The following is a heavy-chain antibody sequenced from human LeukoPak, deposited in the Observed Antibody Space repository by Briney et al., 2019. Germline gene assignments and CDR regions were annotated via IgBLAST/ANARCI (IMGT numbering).Heavy chain of an antibody. V-gene: IGHV1-2*02. CDR1: GYAFTGYN. Sequence: ASVKVSCKASGYAFTGYNMHWVRQAPGQGLEWMGWINPNSGDTNYAQKFQGRVTMTRDTSITTAYMELSRLRSDDTAVYYCARDFYYDSSGAFDFWGQGTLVTVSS. CDR3: ARDFYYDSSGAFDF. J-gene: IGHJ4*02. CDR2: INPNSGDT. D-gene: IGHD3-22*01.